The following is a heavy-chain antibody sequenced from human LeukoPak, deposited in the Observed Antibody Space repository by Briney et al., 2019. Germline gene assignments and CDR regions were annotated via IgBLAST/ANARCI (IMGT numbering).Heavy chain of an antibody. CDR1: GGSISSGSYY. CDR2: IYTSGST. CDR3: ASSKGGYYGSGSYGPNWFDP. D-gene: IGHD3-10*01. Sequence: PSETLSLTCTVSGGSISSGSYYWSWIRQPAGKGLEWIGRIYTSGSTNYNPSLKSRVTISVDTSKNQFSLKLSSVTAADTAVYYCASSKGGYYGSGSYGPNWFDPWGQGTLVTVSS. J-gene: IGHJ5*02. V-gene: IGHV4-61*02.